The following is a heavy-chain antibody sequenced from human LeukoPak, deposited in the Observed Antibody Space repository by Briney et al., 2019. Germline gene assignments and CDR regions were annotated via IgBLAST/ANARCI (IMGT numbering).Heavy chain of an antibody. V-gene: IGHV3-21*01. Sequence: PGGSLRLYCAASGFTFGSFSMSWVRQAPGKGLELVSSISTNSSYIYYGDSVKGRFTISRDNAKKSLYLQMNSLRAEDTAVYYCAKQQWLDGAYYFDYWGQGTLVTVSS. CDR2: ISTNSSYI. D-gene: IGHD6-19*01. CDR3: AKQQWLDGAYYFDY. J-gene: IGHJ4*02. CDR1: GFTFGSFS.